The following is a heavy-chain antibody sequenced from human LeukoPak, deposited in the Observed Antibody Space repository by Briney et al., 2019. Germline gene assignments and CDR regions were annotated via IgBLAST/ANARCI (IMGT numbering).Heavy chain of an antibody. J-gene: IGHJ3*02. Sequence: PGGSLRLSCAASGFTFSSYSMKWVRQAPGRGLEWVSYISSSSSTIYYADSVKGRFTISRDNAKNSLYLQMNSLRDEDTAVYYCARESSIFGVVPPSFDIWGQGTMVTVSS. D-gene: IGHD3-3*01. CDR1: GFTFSSYS. CDR2: ISSSSSTI. V-gene: IGHV3-48*02. CDR3: ARESSIFGVVPPSFDI.